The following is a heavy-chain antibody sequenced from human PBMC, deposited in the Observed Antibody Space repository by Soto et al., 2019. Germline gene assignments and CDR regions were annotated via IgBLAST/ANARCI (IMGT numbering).Heavy chain of an antibody. D-gene: IGHD3-22*01. CDR2: ISYEGSRR. CDR1: GFTLSTYA. J-gene: IGHJ4*02. CDR3: GREQNSGYYRTADY. V-gene: IGHV3-30-3*01. Sequence: QVQVVESGGGVVQPGRSLRLSCAASGFTLSTYAMHWVRRAPAKGWEGRAVISYEGSRRHYAGSMEGRFTISRDTSKNTLYLQMTSLRPEDTAVYFCGREQNSGYYRTADYWGQGTLVTVSS.